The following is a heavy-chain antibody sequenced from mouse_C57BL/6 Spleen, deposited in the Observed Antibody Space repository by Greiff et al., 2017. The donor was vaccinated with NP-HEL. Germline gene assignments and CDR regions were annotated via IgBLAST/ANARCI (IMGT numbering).Heavy chain of an antibody. CDR3: ARESDSDFDY. CDR2: ISYDCSN. J-gene: IGHJ2*01. Sequence: EVQLVESGPGLVKPSQSLSLSCSVTFYSFPLCFFWIWFRHFPGFLLVFLVYISYDCSNNYNPSLKNRISITRDTSKNQFFLKLNSVTTEDTATYYCARESDSDFDYWGKGTTLTVAS. V-gene: IGHV3-6*01. CDR1: FYSFPLCFF.